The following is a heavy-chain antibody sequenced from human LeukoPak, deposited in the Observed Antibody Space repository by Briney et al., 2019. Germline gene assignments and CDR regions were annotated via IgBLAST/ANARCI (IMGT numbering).Heavy chain of an antibody. Sequence: SETLSLTCAVSGGSISSGGYSWSWIRHPPGKGLEWIGYIYHSGSTYYNPSLKSRVTISVDRSKNQFSLQLSSVAAADTAVYYCARGDGGYSYHFDYWGQGTLVTVSS. CDR2: IYHSGST. CDR3: ARGDGGYSYHFDY. D-gene: IGHD5-18*01. CDR1: GGSISSGGYS. V-gene: IGHV4-30-2*01. J-gene: IGHJ4*02.